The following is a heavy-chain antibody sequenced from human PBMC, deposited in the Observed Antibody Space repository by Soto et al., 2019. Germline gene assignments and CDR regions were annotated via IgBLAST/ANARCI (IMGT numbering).Heavy chain of an antibody. Sequence: PLGSLRLSCAASGFSFSSSGMHWVRQAPGKGLEWVADIFYDGSKIHYADSVKGLFTISRDNSKNTVHLQMNSLRPEDTAVYYCAKDLTGPYDYWGQGTLVTVSS. D-gene: IGHD3-9*01. J-gene: IGHJ4*02. CDR2: IFYDGSKI. CDR1: GFSFSSSG. V-gene: IGHV3-30*18. CDR3: AKDLTGPYDY.